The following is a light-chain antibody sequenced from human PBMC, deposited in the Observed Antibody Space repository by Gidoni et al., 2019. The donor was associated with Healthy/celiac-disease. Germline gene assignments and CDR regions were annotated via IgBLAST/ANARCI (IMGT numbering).Light chain of an antibody. CDR3: LLSYSGVLWV. J-gene: IGLJ3*02. V-gene: IGLV7-46*01. Sequence: QAVVTQEPSLTVSPGGTVSLTCGSSTGAVTSGHYPYCFHQKPGQAPVTLIYDTCNKHSWSPARFSVSLLGGKAALTLSGAQPQDETDYYCLLSYSGVLWVLGGGTKLTVL. CDR2: DTC. CDR1: TGAVTSGHY.